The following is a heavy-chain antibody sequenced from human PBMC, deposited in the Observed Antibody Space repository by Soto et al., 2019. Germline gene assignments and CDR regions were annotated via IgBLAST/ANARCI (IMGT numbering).Heavy chain of an antibody. CDR1: RAAFSSYA. CDR2: ISDSGSKT. CDR3: AKDGIRKDDY. V-gene: IGHV3-23*01. J-gene: IGHJ4*02. Sequence: SCKASRAAFSSYAISWVRQAPGKGLEWVSSISDSGSKTFYADSVKGRFAISRDTSKNTVYMQMNNLRTEDTAIYFCAKDGIRKDDYWGQGTVVTVSS.